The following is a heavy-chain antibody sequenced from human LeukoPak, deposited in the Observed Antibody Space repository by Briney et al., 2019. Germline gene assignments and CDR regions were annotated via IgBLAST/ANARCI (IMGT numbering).Heavy chain of an antibody. CDR3: ARDERYDSSGYPFDY. CDR1: GYTFTDYY. CDR2: INPNSGGT. D-gene: IGHD3-22*01. J-gene: IGHJ4*02. Sequence: ASVKVSCKASGYTFTDYYIHWVRQAPGQGLEWMGWINPNSGGTKYAPKFQGRVTMTRDMSISTAYMELSRLRSDDTAVYYCARDERYDSSGYPFDYWGQGTLVTVSS. V-gene: IGHV1-2*02.